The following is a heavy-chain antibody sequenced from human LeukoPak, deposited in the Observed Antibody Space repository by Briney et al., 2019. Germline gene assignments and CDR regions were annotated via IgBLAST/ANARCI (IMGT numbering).Heavy chain of an antibody. Sequence: GGSLRLSCAASGFTFSSYGMHWVRQAPGKGLEWVAFIRYDGSNKYYADSVKGRFTISRDNSKNTLYLQMNSLRAEDTAVYYCARALTYYYDSSGYDAWDNYWGQGTLVTVSS. CDR3: ARALTYYYDSSGYDAWDNY. CDR2: IRYDGSNK. V-gene: IGHV3-30*02. J-gene: IGHJ4*02. D-gene: IGHD3-22*01. CDR1: GFTFSSYG.